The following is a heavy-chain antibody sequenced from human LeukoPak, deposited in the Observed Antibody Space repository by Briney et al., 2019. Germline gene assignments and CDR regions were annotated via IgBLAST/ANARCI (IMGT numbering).Heavy chain of an antibody. D-gene: IGHD1-26*01. J-gene: IGHJ4*02. CDR2: VWFDGGNK. Sequence: GSLRLSCAASGFTFRSYGMNWVRQAPGKGLEWVAVVWFDGGNKFYADSVKGRFTISRDNFKNTLYLQMNSLKTEDTVVYYCITRSIVGATGDYWGQGTLVTVSS. CDR3: ITRSIVGATGDY. CDR1: GFTFRSYG. V-gene: IGHV3-33*01.